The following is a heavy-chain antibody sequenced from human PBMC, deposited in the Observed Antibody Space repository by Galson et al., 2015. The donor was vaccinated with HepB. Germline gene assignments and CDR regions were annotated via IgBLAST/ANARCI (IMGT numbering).Heavy chain of an antibody. CDR2: IIPIFGTA. D-gene: IGHD6-19*01. CDR3: ARLEYSSGFDY. Sequence: SVKVSCKASGGTFSSYAISWVRQAPGQGLEWMGGIIPIFGTANYAQKFQGRVTMTRDTSISTAYMELSRLRSDDTAVYYCARLEYSSGFDYWGQGTLVTVSS. J-gene: IGHJ4*02. V-gene: IGHV1-69*05. CDR1: GGTFSSYA.